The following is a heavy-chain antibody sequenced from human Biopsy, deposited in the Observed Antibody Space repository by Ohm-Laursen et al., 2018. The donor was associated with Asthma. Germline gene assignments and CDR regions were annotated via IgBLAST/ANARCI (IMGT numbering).Heavy chain of an antibody. CDR1: GYNFISFA. Sequence: ASVKVSCKASGYNFISFAIHWVRQAPGQRLEWMGWVNTGNGDTKYSQKFQGRVTITADEATSTAYMELSSLRSEDTAVYYCARDQGDFWFFDLWGRGSLVTVSS. V-gene: IGHV1-3*04. J-gene: IGHJ2*01. D-gene: IGHD3-16*01. CDR2: VNTGNGDT. CDR3: ARDQGDFWFFDL.